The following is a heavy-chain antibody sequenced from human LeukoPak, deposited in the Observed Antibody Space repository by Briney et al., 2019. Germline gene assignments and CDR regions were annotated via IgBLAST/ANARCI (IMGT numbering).Heavy chain of an antibody. CDR1: GYCFTSYW. CDR3: AVGELSFDP. J-gene: IGHJ5*02. V-gene: IGHV5-10-1*01. Sequence: GESLKISCKGSGYCFTSYWITWVRQMPGKGLGWMGRIDPSDSYTNYSPSFQGHVTISADKSISTAYVQWSSLKASDTAMYYCAVGELSFDPWGQGTLVTVSS. CDR2: IDPSDSYT. D-gene: IGHD3-16*02.